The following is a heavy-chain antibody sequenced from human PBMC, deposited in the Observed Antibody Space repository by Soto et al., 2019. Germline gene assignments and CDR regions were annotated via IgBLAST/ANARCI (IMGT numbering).Heavy chain of an antibody. CDR2: ISAYNGNT. V-gene: IGHV1-18*01. CDR1: GYTFTSYG. D-gene: IGHD1-1*01. J-gene: IGHJ6*03. Sequence: ASVKVSCKASGYTFTSYGISWVRQAPGQGLEWMGWISAYNGNTNYAQKLQGRVTMTTDTSTSTAYMELRSLRSDDTAVYYCARGNWKGNLYYYYYMDVWGKGTTVTVSS. CDR3: ARGNWKGNLYYYYYMDV.